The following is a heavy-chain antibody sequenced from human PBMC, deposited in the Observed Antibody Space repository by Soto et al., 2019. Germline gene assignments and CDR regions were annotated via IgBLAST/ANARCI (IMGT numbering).Heavy chain of an antibody. CDR3: VRSSGWTGDY. CDR1: GFTFSSHW. V-gene: IGHV3-7*04. CDR2: IKEDGTEI. D-gene: IGHD3-10*01. J-gene: IGHJ4*02. Sequence: EVQLVESGGGLVQPGGSLRLSCVASGFTFSSHWMNWVRQVPGKGLEWVANIKEDGTEINYVDSVKGRFAISRDNAKNSLYLQMNRLRVDDTAVYHCVRSSGWTGDYWGQGILVTVSS.